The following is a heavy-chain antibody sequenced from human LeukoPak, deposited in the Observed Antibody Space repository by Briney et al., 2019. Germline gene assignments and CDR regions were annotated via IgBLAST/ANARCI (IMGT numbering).Heavy chain of an antibody. CDR1: GFTFSSYG. D-gene: IGHD5-24*01. CDR2: ICYDGSNK. Sequence: GGSLRLSCAASGFTFSSYGMHWVRQAPGKGLEWVAVICYDGSNKYYADSVKGRFTISRDNSKNTLYLQMNSLRAEDTAVYYCAKGGVGMATRDPNVLNDWGQGTLVSVSS. J-gene: IGHJ4*02. V-gene: IGHV3-33*06. CDR3: AKGGVGMATRDPNVLND.